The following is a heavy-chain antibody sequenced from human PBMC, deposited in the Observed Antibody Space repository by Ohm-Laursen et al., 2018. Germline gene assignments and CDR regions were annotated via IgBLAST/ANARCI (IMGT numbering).Heavy chain of an antibody. CDR2: IYNTGST. V-gene: IGHV4-4*07. D-gene: IGHD1-14*01. J-gene: IGHJ6*02. CDR1: GGSVSTYF. Sequence: SETLSLTCTISGGSVSTYFWIWIRQPAGKGLEWIGRIYNTGSTSYNPSLKSRVTMSVDTSKNQFSLILRSVTAADTAVYYCARARKESGYYYYAMDVWGQGTTVTVSS. CDR3: ARARKESGYYYYAMDV.